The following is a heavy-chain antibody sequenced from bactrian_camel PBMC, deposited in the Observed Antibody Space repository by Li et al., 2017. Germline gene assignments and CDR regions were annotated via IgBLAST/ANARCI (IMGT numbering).Heavy chain of an antibody. CDR2: IYRDMEDI. J-gene: IGHJ4*01. CDR3: AAASSCGGWFALNRVNY. V-gene: IGHV3S6*01. Sequence: HVQLVESGGGSVQTGGSLRLSCAASGDTASSACMAWFRQSPGKEREGVARIYRDMEDITYADSVKGRFAISQDSAKKRVYLQMNSLKPEDTAVYYCAAASSCGGWFALNRVNYWGQGTQVTVS. CDR1: GDTASSAC. D-gene: IGHD3*01.